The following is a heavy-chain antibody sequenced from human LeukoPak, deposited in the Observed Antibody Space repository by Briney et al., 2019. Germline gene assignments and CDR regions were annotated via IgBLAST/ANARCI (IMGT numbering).Heavy chain of an antibody. Sequence: GGSLRLSCTTSGFTFADRAMSWVRQAPGKGLEWVGFIRSKAYRGTTEYAASVKGRFTISRDDYQSIVYLQMNSLQTEDTALYYCTRGPIQLWIHNAMDVWGQGTTVTVSS. V-gene: IGHV3-49*04. CDR2: IRSKAYRGTT. CDR1: GFTFADRA. D-gene: IGHD5-18*01. J-gene: IGHJ6*02. CDR3: TRGPIQLWIHNAMDV.